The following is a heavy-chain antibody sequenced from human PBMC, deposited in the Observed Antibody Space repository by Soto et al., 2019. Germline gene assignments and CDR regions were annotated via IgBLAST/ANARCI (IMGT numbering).Heavy chain of an antibody. CDR1: GGSISSGGYY. D-gene: IGHD2-15*01. V-gene: IGHV4-31*03. Sequence: QVQLQESGPGLVKPSQTLSLTCTVSGGSISSGGYYWSWIRQHPGKGLEWIGYIYYSGSTYYNPSVKSRVTISVDTSKNQFSLKLSSVTAADTAVYYCARGYCSGGSCYGNWFDPWGQGTLVTVSS. CDR2: IYYSGST. CDR3: ARGYCSGGSCYGNWFDP. J-gene: IGHJ5*02.